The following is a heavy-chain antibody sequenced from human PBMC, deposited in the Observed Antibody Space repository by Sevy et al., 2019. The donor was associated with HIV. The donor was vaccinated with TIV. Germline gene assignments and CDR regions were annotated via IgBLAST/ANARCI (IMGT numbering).Heavy chain of an antibody. J-gene: IGHJ4*02. CDR3: ASAREYYEDNSGYLDY. CDR2: FDPEDGET. Sequence: ASVKVSCKVSGYTLSQLSMHWVRQAPGKGLEWMGRFDPEDGETIFAQKFQGRVTMTEDTFTDTAYMEPSSLRSEDTAVYYCASAREYYEDNSGYLDYWGQGTLVTVSS. V-gene: IGHV1-24*01. CDR1: GYTLSQLS. D-gene: IGHD3-22*01.